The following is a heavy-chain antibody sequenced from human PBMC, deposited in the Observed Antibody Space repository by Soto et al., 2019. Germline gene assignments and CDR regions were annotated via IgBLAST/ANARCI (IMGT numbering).Heavy chain of an antibody. Sequence: VQLVQSGAEVKKPGASVKVSCKASGYTFTSYGISWVRQAPGQGLEWMGWISAYNGNTNYAQKLQGRVTMTTDTSTSTAYMELRSLRSDDTAVYYCARSAGEDIVVVVAATNYYGMDVWGQGTTVTVSS. J-gene: IGHJ6*02. CDR1: GYTFTSYG. V-gene: IGHV1-18*01. CDR2: ISAYNGNT. CDR3: ARSAGEDIVVVVAATNYYGMDV. D-gene: IGHD2-15*01.